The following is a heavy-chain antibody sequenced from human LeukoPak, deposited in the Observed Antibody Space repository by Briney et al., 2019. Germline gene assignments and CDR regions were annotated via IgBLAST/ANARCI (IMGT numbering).Heavy chain of an antibody. CDR1: GYTFTSYD. V-gene: IGHV1-8*01. CDR2: MNPNSGNT. Sequence: ASVKVSCKASGYTFTSYDINWVRQATGQGLEWMGWMNPNSGNTGYAQKFQGRVTMTRNTSISTAYMELSSLRSEDTAVYYCARGPYYDFWSGYPHYYYYYYMDVWGKGTTVTVSS. CDR3: ARGPYYDFWSGYPHYYYYYYMDV. J-gene: IGHJ6*03. D-gene: IGHD3-3*01.